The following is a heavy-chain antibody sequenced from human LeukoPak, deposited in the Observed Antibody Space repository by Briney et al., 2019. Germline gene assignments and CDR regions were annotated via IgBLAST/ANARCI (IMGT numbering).Heavy chain of an antibody. CDR3: AKNGDRGAYCSGGSCYPYFYYYMDV. D-gene: IGHD2-15*01. V-gene: IGHV3-53*01. CDR2: IYSGGST. J-gene: IGHJ6*03. CDR1: GFTVSSNY. Sequence: GGSLRLSCAASGFTVSSNYMSWVRQAPGKGLEWVSVIYSGGSTYYADSVKGRFTISRDNSKNTLYLQMNSLRAEDTAIYYCAKNGDRGAYCSGGSCYPYFYYYMDVWGKGTTVTISS.